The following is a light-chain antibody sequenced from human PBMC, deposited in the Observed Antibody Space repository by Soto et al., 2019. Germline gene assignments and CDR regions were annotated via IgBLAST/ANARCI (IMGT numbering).Light chain of an antibody. V-gene: IGLV1-44*01. CDR3: AAWDDSLNGVV. CDR1: SSNIGSNT. CDR2: TNN. Sequence: QSVLTQPPSASGTPGQRVTISCSGSSSNIGSNTVSWYQQLPGTAPKLHIYTNNQRPSGVPDRFSGSKSGTSASLAISGRQSEDEADYYCAAWDDSLNGVVFGGGTKLTVL. J-gene: IGLJ2*01.